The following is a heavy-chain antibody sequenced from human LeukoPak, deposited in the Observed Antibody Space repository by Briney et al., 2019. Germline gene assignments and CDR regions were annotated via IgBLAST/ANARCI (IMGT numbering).Heavy chain of an antibody. CDR3: ARDPGSHNSSGWYDY. Sequence: PGGSLRLSCAASGFTFSDYYMSWIRQAPGKGLEWVSYMSSSGSTIYYADSVKGRFTISRDNAKNSLYLQMNSLRAEDTAVYYCARDPGSHNSSGWYDYWGQGTLVTVSS. CDR2: MSSSGSTI. V-gene: IGHV3-11*01. J-gene: IGHJ4*02. CDR1: GFTFSDYY. D-gene: IGHD6-19*01.